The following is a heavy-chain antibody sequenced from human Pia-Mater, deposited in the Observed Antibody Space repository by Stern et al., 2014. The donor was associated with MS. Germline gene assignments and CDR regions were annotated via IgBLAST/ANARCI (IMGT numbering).Heavy chain of an antibody. V-gene: IGHV3-21*01. J-gene: IGHJ4*02. CDR3: VRDRGLATVTSYFDY. D-gene: IGHD4-17*01. CDR2: ISSSNSYT. Sequence: VQLVQSGGGLVEPGGSLRLSCAASGFKFRTFTMSWVRQAPGKGLECVSSISSSNSYTYYADSVKGRFTISRDNAKTSLYLQMDSLRAEDTAVYYCVRDRGLATVTSYFDYWGQGILVTVSS. CDR1: GFKFRTFT.